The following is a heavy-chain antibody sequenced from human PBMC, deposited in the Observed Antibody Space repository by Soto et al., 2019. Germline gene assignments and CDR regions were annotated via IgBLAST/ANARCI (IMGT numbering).Heavy chain of an antibody. D-gene: IGHD3-22*01. CDR1: GFVFSDFG. CDR3: AKNRRMIVAVIDAFDN. J-gene: IGHJ3*02. CDR2: ISFDGKKK. Sequence: QVQLVESGGGVVQPGRSLRLSCVCSGFVFSDFGMNWVRQAPGKGLEWVAVISFDGKKKYYADSVKGRFSISRDNSKNTVSLQINSLGAEDTAVYYCAKNRRMIVAVIDAFDNWGQGTMVTVSS. V-gene: IGHV3-30*18.